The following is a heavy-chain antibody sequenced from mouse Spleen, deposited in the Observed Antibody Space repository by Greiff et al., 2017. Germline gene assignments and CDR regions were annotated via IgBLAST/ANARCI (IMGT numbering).Heavy chain of an antibody. J-gene: IGHJ1*01. CDR1: GYSITSGYY. D-gene: IGHD1-1*01. V-gene: IGHV3-6*02. CDR3: AGGYGSSYWYFDV. CDR2: ISYDGSN. Sequence: EVQLQESGPGLVKPSQSLSLTCSVTGYSITSGYYWNWIRQFPGNKLEWMGYISYDGSNNYNPSLKNRIPITRDTSKNQFFLKLNSVTTEDTATYYCAGGYGSSYWYFDVWGAGTTVTVSS.